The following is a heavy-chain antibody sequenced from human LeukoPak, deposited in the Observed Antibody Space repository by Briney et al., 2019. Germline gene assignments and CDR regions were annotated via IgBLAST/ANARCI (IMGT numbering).Heavy chain of an antibody. J-gene: IGHJ3*02. Sequence: GGSLRLSCAASGFTVSSNYMSWVRQAPGKGLVWVSVFYSGGIRYYGDSVKGRLTISRDNSKNTLYFQMNSLRAEDTAVYYCARGTFYGGNSPFACDIWGQGTMVTVSS. V-gene: IGHV3-53*01. D-gene: IGHD4-23*01. CDR2: FYSGGIR. CDR1: GFTVSSNY. CDR3: ARGTFYGGNSPFACDI.